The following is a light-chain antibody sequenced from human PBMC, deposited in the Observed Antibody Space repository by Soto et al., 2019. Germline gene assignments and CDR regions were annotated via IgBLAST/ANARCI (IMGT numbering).Light chain of an antibody. J-gene: IGLJ1*01. V-gene: IGLV2-14*01. Sequence: QSALTQPASVSVSPGQSITIYCTGTSSDVGGYDYVSWYQLHPGKAPKLMVFEVSNRPSGVSYRFSGSKSGNTASLTISGLQAEDEADYFCSSYSIRTAYLFGTGTKLTVL. CDR3: SSYSIRTAYL. CDR1: SSDVGGYDY. CDR2: EVS.